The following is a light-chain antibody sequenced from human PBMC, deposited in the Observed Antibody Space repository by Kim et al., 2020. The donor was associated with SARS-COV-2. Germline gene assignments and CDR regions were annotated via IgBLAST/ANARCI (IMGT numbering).Light chain of an antibody. CDR1: SLRTYY. J-gene: IGLJ2*01. Sequence: SSELTQDPVVSVALGQTVRITCQGDSLRTYYATWYQQKPRLAPVLVIYGRNNRPSGIPDRFSGSASGNTASLTISGTQAEDEADFYCQSRDSGGKVVFGGGTQLTVL. CDR2: GRN. V-gene: IGLV3-19*01. CDR3: QSRDSGGKVV.